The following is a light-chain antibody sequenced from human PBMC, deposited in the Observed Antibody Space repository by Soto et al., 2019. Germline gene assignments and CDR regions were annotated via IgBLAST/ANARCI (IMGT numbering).Light chain of an antibody. CDR2: DAS. CDR3: QQRSNWPLT. Sequence: ESGLNQSPATLSLSPGERDTLSCGASQSVSRYLAWYQQKPGQAPRLLIYDASNRATGIPARFSGSGSGTDFTLTISSLEPEDFAVYYCQQRSNWPLTFGGGTKVEIK. J-gene: IGKJ4*01. V-gene: IGKV3-11*01. CDR1: QSVSRY.